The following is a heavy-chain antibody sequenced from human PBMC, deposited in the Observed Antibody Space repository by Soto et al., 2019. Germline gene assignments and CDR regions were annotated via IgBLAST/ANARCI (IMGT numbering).Heavy chain of an antibody. V-gene: IGHV4-39*01. J-gene: IGHJ2*01. Sequence: QLQLQESGPGLVKPSETLSLTCTVSGASISSTSYYWGWIRQPPGKGLEWIGSIYSRGSTYYNPSLTRRVTISVDTSKSQFSLKLNSVTAADTAVYYCARQDKPYYDSVGRKGYFDLWGRGALVTVSS. D-gene: IGHD3-22*01. CDR3: ARQDKPYYDSVGRKGYFDL. CDR1: GASISSTSYY. CDR2: IYSRGST.